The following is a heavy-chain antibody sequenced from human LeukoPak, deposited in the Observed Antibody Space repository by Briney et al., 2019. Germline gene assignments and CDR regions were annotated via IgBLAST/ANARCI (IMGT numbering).Heavy chain of an antibody. CDR3: ARTRGYSGYDPLDY. D-gene: IGHD5-12*01. V-gene: IGHV1-2*02. J-gene: IGHJ4*02. CDR2: INPNSGGT. Sequence: GASVKVSCKASGYTFTGYYMHWVRQAPGQGREWMGWINPNSGGTNYAQKFQGRVTMTRDTSISTAYMELSRLRSDDTAVYYCARTRGYSGYDPLDYWGQGTLVTVSS. CDR1: GYTFTGYY.